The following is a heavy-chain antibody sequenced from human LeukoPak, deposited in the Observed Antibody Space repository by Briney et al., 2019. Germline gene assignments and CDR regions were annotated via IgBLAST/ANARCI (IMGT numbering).Heavy chain of an antibody. J-gene: IGHJ6*04. V-gene: IGHV4-34*01. CDR1: GGSFSGYY. CDR3: ASGGGRRYFDWYRLGMDV. CDR2: INHSGST. Sequence: SETLSLTCAVYGGSFSGYYWSWIRQPPGKGLEWIVEINHSGSTNYNPSLKSRVTISVDTSKNQFSLKLSSVTAADTAVYYCASGGGRRYFDWYRLGMDVWGKGTTVTVSS. D-gene: IGHD3-9*01.